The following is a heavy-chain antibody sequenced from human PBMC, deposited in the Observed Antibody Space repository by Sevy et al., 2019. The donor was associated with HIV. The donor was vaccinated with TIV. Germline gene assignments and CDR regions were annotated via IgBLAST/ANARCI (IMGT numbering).Heavy chain of an antibody. Sequence: GGSLRLSCAASGFTFTSNAMSWVRQAPGKGLERVSLISGSGGYTYYADSVKGRFTISRDNSKNTLYLEMHSLRAEDTAVYYCAKCGYAYEYYFDYWGQGTLVTVSS. J-gene: IGHJ4*02. CDR3: AKCGYAYEYYFDY. CDR2: ISGSGGYT. CDR1: GFTFTSNA. V-gene: IGHV3-23*01. D-gene: IGHD5-12*01.